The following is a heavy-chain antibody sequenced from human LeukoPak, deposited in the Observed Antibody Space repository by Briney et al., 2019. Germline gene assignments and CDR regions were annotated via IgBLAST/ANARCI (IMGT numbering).Heavy chain of an antibody. CDR2: IKQDGSEK. CDR1: GFTFSSYW. J-gene: IGHJ4*02. V-gene: IGHV3-7*01. Sequence: HPGGSLRLSCAASGFTFSSYWMSWVRQAPGKGLEWVANIKQDGSEKYYVDSVKGRFTISRDNAENSLHLQMNSLRAEDTSVYYCAREKSVAAAIGYWGQGTLVTVSS. CDR3: AREKSVAAAIGY. D-gene: IGHD6-13*01.